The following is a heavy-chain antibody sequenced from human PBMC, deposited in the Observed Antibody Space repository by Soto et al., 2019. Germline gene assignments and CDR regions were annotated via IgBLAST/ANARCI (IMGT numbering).Heavy chain of an antibody. D-gene: IGHD6-13*01. Sequence: QVQLVQSGAEVKKPGSSVKVSCKASGGTFSSYAISWVRQAPGQRLEWMGGIIPIFGTANYAQKFQGRVTITAHKSTSTAYMELSILRSEDTAVYYCARDGIAAAGNWFDPWCQGTLVTVSS. V-gene: IGHV1-69*06. CDR2: IIPIFGTA. CDR3: ARDGIAAAGNWFDP. CDR1: GGTFSSYA. J-gene: IGHJ5*02.